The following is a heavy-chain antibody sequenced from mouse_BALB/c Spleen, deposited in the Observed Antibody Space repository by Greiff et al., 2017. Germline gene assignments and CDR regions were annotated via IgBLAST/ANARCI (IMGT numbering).Heavy chain of an antibody. CDR3: TRRGNYGYFDV. J-gene: IGHJ1*01. CDR1: GFTFSNYW. CDR2: IRLKSNNYAT. D-gene: IGHD1-1*02. Sequence: EVMLVESGGGLVQPGGSMKLSCVASGFTFSNYWMNWVRQSPEKGLEWVAEIRLKSNNYATHYAESVKGRFTISRDDSKSSVYLQMNNLRAEDTGIYYCTRRGNYGYFDVWGAGTTVTVSS. V-gene: IGHV6-6*02.